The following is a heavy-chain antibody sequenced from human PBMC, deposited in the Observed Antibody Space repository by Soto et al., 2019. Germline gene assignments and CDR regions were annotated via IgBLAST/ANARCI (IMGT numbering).Heavy chain of an antibody. J-gene: IGHJ3*02. CDR1: GFTFNNYA. D-gene: IGHD1-20*01. V-gene: IGHV3-23*01. Sequence: EVQLLESGGGLVQPGGSLRLSCAASGFTFNNYAMSWVRQAPGKGLEWVSAVTGSGGTTYYADFVKGRFTISRDNSKNTLDLQMNSLRAEDTAVYYCARVSWYNIGHEGFDIWGLGTMVTVSS. CDR2: VTGSGGTT. CDR3: ARVSWYNIGHEGFDI.